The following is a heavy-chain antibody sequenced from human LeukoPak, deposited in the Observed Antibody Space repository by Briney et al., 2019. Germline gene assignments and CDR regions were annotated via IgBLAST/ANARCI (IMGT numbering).Heavy chain of an antibody. V-gene: IGHV3-48*01. CDR3: ARDEEARLTTSRGFDP. J-gene: IGHJ5*02. Sequence: GGSLRLSCAASGFTFSSYSMDWVRQAPGKGLEWVSYISSGGSSIYYADSVKGRFTISRDNAKNSLYLQMNSLRAEDTAVYYCARDEEARLTTSRGFDPWGQGTLVTVSS. CDR2: ISSGGSSI. CDR1: GFTFSSYS. D-gene: IGHD3-10*01.